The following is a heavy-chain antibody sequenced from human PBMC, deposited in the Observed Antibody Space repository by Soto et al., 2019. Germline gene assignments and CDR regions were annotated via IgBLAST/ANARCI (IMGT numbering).Heavy chain of an antibody. CDR2: MNPNSGNT. D-gene: IGHD3-16*02. V-gene: IGHV1-8*01. J-gene: IGHJ3*02. CDR1: GYTFTSYD. Sequence: ASVKVSCKASGYTFTSYDINWVRQATGQGLEWMGWMNPNSGNTGYAQKFQGRVTMTRNTSISTPYMELSSLRSEDTAVYYCARGATNSFWGSYRYGAFDIWGQGTMVTVSS. CDR3: ARGATNSFWGSYRYGAFDI.